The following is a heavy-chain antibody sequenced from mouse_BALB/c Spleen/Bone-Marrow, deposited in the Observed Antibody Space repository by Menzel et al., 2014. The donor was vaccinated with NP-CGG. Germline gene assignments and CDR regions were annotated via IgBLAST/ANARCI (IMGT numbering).Heavy chain of an antibody. J-gene: IGHJ4*01. D-gene: IGHD1-1*01. Sequence: EVQLQQSGAELVRPGASVKLSCTASGFNITDYYMHWVKQRPEQGLEWIGWINPRNGRTKYDQKFQGKATLTADTSSNTASLQLSSVTAEFTAAKNFNGSCYAMDYWGQGTSVTVSS. CDR2: INPRNGRT. V-gene: IGHV14-4*02. CDR1: GFNITDYY. CDR3: NGSCYAMDY.